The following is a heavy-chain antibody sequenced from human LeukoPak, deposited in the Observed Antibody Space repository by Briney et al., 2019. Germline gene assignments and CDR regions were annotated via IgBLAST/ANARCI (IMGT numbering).Heavy chain of an antibody. J-gene: IGHJ4*02. Sequence: SETLSLTCTVSGGSISSSSYYWGWIRQPPGKGLEWIGSIYYSGSTYYNPSLKSRVTISVDTSKNQFSLKLSSVTAADTAVYYCASQGYSYGSPVLYYFDYWGQGTLVTVSS. CDR2: IYYSGST. V-gene: IGHV4-39*01. D-gene: IGHD5-18*01. CDR3: ASQGYSYGSPVLYYFDY. CDR1: GGSISSSSYY.